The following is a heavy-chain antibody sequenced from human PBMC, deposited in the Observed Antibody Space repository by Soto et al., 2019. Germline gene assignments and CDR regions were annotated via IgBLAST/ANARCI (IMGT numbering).Heavy chain of an antibody. J-gene: IGHJ4*02. CDR1: GFSFTSYP. CDR3: ARGSGWQLTE. CDR2: ISYDGSNE. D-gene: IGHD2-15*01. Sequence: QVQLVESGGGVVQPGRSLRLSCATSGFSFTSYPIHWVHQAPGKGLEWVAVISYDGSNEYYADSVKGRFTTSRDSPKNTVYLQMSGLRPEDTAVYYCARGSGWQLTEWGQGALVTVSS. V-gene: IGHV3-30*03.